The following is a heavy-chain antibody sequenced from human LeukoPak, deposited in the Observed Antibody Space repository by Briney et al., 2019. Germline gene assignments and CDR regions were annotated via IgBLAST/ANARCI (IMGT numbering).Heavy chain of an antibody. D-gene: IGHD1-7*01. V-gene: IGHV5-51*01. CDR3: ARSTGTSSSYYYYMDV. CDR1: GYSFTSYW. CDR2: IYPGDSDT. Sequence: GESLKISCKGSGYSFTSYWIGWVRQMPGKGLEWMGIIYPGDSDTRYNPSFQGQVTISADKSISTAYLQWSSLKASDTAMYYCARSTGTSSSYYYYMDVWGKGTTVTVSS. J-gene: IGHJ6*03.